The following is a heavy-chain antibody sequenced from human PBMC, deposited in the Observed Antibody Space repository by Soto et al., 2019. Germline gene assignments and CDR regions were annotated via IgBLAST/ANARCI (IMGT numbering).Heavy chain of an antibody. Sequence: SETLSLTCAVYGGSFSGYYWSWIRQPPGKGLEWIGEINHSGSTNYNPSLKSRVTISVDTSKNQFSLKLSSVTAADTAVYYCARTNERGAAARLLIRYYFDYWGQGTLVTVSS. J-gene: IGHJ4*02. D-gene: IGHD6-25*01. CDR3: ARTNERGAAARLLIRYYFDY. CDR1: GGSFSGYY. V-gene: IGHV4-34*01. CDR2: INHSGST.